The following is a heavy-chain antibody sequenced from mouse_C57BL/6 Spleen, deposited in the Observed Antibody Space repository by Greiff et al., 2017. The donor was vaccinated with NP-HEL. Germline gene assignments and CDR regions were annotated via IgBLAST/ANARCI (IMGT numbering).Heavy chain of an antibody. CDR1: GYTFTSYW. V-gene: IGHV1-55*01. CDR2: IYPGSGST. J-gene: IGHJ2*01. D-gene: IGHD1-1*02. CDR3: ARGGGYGLDY. Sequence: VQLQQPGAELVKPGASVKMSCKASGYTFTSYWITWVKQRPGQGLEWIGDIYPGSGSTNYNEKFKSKATLTVETSSSTAYMQLSSLTSEDSAVYYCARGGGYGLDYWGQGTTLTVSS.